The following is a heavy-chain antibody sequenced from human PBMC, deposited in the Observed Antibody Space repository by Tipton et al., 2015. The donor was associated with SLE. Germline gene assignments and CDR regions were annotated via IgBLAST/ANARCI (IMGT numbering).Heavy chain of an antibody. Sequence: SLRLSCAASGFTFSSYEMNWVRQAPGKGLEWVSYISSSGSTIYYADSVKGRFTISRDNAKNSLYLQMNSLRAEDTAVYYCARDTMGYGPDAFDIWGQGTMVTVSS. D-gene: IGHD5-18*01. CDR3: ARDTMGYGPDAFDI. V-gene: IGHV3-48*03. CDR1: GFTFSSYE. J-gene: IGHJ3*02. CDR2: ISSSGSTI.